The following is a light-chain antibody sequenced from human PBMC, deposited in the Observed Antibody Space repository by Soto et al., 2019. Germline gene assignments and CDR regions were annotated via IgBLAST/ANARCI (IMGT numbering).Light chain of an antibody. J-gene: IGLJ1*01. V-gene: IGLV1-44*01. CDR1: SSNIGSNT. Sequence: QSALTQPPSPSGTPVQRVTISCSGSSSNIGSNTVNWYQQLPGTAPKLLIYSNNQRPSGVPDRFSGSKSGTSASLAISGLQSEDAADYYCAAWDDSLSGYVFGTGTKVTVL. CDR3: AAWDDSLSGYV. CDR2: SNN.